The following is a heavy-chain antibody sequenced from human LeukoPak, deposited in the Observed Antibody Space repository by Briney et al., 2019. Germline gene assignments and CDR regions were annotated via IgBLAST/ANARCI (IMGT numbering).Heavy chain of an antibody. J-gene: IGHJ4*02. CDR3: ARAGRLQYGDYVAFDY. D-gene: IGHD4-17*01. CDR2: IYTGGST. V-gene: IGHV3-53*01. Sequence: GGSLRLSCAASGFTVSANYMSWVRQAPGKGLEWVSVIYTGGSTYYADSVRGRFTISRDNSKNMLYLQMNSLRAEDTAVYYCARAGRLQYGDYVAFDYWGQGTLVTVSS. CDR1: GFTVSANY.